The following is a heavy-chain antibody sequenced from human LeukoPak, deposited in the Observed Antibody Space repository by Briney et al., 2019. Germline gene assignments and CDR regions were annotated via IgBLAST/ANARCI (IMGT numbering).Heavy chain of an antibody. CDR3: AGEVLLRSHYYFDY. V-gene: IGHV4-4*07. D-gene: IGHD2-15*01. CDR1: GGSISSYY. Sequence: SETLSLTCTVSGGSISSYYWSWIRQHAGKGLEWIGRIYTSGSTNYNPSLKSRVTLSVDTSKNQFSLRLTSVAAEDTAVYFCAGEVLLRSHYYFDYWGQGALVTVSS. J-gene: IGHJ4*02. CDR2: IYTSGST.